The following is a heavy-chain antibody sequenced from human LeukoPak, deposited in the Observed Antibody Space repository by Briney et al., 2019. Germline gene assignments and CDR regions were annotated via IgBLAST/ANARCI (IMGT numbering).Heavy chain of an antibody. V-gene: IGHV1-18*01. CDR1: VYTLPSYF. CDR2: CSAYNGNT. J-gene: IGHJ6*02. Sequence: VSVEVPCKASVYTLPSYFIRGVRQAPAQGFEGMGWCSAYNGNTNYAQKLQGRVTMTTDTSTSTAYMELRSLRSDDTAVYYCARHEYYYGMDVWGQGTTVTVSS. CDR3: ARHEYYYGMDV.